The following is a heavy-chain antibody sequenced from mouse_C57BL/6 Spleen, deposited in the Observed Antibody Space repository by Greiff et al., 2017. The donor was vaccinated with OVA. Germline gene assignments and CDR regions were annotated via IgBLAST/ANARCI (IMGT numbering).Heavy chain of an antibody. Sequence: QVQLQQSGAELARPGASVKMSCKASGYTFTSYTMHWVKQRPGQGLEWIGYINPSSGYTKYNQKFKDKATLTADKSSSTAYMQLSSLTSEDSAVYYCARSPTILTLDYWGQGTTLTVSS. D-gene: IGHD2-5*01. CDR1: GYTFTSYT. V-gene: IGHV1-4*01. CDR3: ARSPTILTLDY. J-gene: IGHJ2*01. CDR2: INPSSGYT.